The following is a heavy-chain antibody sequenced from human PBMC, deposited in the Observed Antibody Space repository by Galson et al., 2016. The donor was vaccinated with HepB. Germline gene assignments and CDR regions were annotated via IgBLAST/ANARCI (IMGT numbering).Heavy chain of an antibody. CDR3: AKKSLVAGTATYVFDN. J-gene: IGHJ4*02. V-gene: IGHV3-23*01. Sequence: SLRLSCAASGFPFSTSGMSWVRQAPGKGLEWVSGISGSGGSIYSADSVKGRFTISRDTSKNTLYLQMNSLRADDTAVYYCAKKSLVAGTATYVFDNWGQGTLVTVSS. CDR1: GFPFSTSG. CDR2: ISGSGGSI. D-gene: IGHD6-19*01.